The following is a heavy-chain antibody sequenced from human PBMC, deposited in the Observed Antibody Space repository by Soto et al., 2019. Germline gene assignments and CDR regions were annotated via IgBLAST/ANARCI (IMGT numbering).Heavy chain of an antibody. J-gene: IGHJ4*02. Sequence: SLRLSCAASGFTVISNYMSWVRQAPGKGLEWVSAIYSGGSTYYADSVKGRFAISRDNSKNTLYLQMNSLRAEDTAVYYCARDLYDSSGYYSPQLDYWGQGTLVTVSS. CDR1: GFTVISNY. D-gene: IGHD3-22*01. V-gene: IGHV3-53*01. CDR2: IYSGGST. CDR3: ARDLYDSSGYYSPQLDY.